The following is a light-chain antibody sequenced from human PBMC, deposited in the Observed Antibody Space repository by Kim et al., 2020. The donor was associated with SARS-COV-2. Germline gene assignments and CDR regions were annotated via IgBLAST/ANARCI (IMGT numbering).Light chain of an antibody. CDR1: QSVSTS. Sequence: LSPGERATLSCRASQSVSTSVAWFQHKPGQAPRLLIHDASYRATGIPARVSGSGSGTDFTLTITGLQAEDFAVYYCQQREDWPLTFGGGTKVDIK. V-gene: IGKV3-11*01. J-gene: IGKJ4*01. CDR2: DAS. CDR3: QQREDWPLT.